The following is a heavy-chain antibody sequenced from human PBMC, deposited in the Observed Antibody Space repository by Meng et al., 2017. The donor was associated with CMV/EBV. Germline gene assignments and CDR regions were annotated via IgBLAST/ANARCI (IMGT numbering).Heavy chain of an antibody. V-gene: IGHV2-5*02. J-gene: IGHJ4*02. Sequence: QMHLQESGPTPVQPTPTLTLTFTLSGFALSTSGVGVGGIRQPPGKALEWLALIYWDDDKRYSPSLKSRLTITKDTSKNQVVLTMTNMDPVDTATYYCAHRGSYGYHGYWGQGTLVTVSS. CDR2: IYWDDDK. CDR3: AHRGSYGYHGY. CDR1: GFALSTSGVG. D-gene: IGHD5-18*01.